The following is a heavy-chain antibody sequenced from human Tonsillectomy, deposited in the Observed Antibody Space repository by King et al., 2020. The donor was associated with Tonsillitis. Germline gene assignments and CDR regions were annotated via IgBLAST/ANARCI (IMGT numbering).Heavy chain of an antibody. J-gene: IGHJ4*02. V-gene: IGHV4-39*01. CDR1: GGSISTSSYY. CDR2: IYYTVST. D-gene: IGHD2-8*01. Sequence: QLQESGPGLVKPSETLSLTCAVSGGSISTSSYYWGWIRQSPGKGLEWIGSIYYTVSTYYSPSLRSRVTISVDTSKNQFSLRLSSVTAADTAVYYCARQWGFCTNGVCFLYYFDYWGQGALVTVSS. CDR3: ARQWGFCTNGVCFLYYFDY.